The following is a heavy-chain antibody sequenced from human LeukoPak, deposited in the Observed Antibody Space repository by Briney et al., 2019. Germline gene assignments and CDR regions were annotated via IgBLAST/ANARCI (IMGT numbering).Heavy chain of an antibody. J-gene: IGHJ4*02. Sequence: GGSLRLSCGASGFTFTSYGMSWVRQAPGKGLEWVAGISDSGGSTNYADSVKGRFTISRDNAKNTLYLQMNSLRAEDTAVYFCAKRGVVIRVILVGFHKQAYYFDSWGQGALVTVSS. CDR2: ISDSGGST. CDR3: AKRGVVIRVILVGFHKQAYYFDS. V-gene: IGHV3-23*01. CDR1: GFTFTSYG. D-gene: IGHD3-10*01.